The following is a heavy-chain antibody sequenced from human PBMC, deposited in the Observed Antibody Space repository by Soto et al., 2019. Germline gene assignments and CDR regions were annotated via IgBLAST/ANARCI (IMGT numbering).Heavy chain of an antibody. Sequence: QVQLVQSGPEVKKPGASVKVSCKASGYTFSSYGITWVRQAPGQGLEGMGWISVYSGKTSYGQKLQDRVTMSTDTSTSTAYMELRSLRSDDTAFYYCVRSAMAGDYYYYGMDVWGRGTTVTVSS. CDR1: GYTFSSYG. CDR3: VRSAMAGDYYYYGMDV. J-gene: IGHJ6*02. CDR2: ISVYSGKT. D-gene: IGHD6-19*01. V-gene: IGHV1-18*04.